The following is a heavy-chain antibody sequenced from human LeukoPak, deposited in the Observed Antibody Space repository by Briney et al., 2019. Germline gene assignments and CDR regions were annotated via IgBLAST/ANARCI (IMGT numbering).Heavy chain of an antibody. CDR2: MNPNSGNT. CDR3: ARVVGEDVVVPAAIQYHYYYYMDV. Sequence: ASVKVSCKASGYTFTSYDINWVRQATGQGLEWMGWMNPNSGNTGYAQKFQGRVTMTRNTSISTAYMELSSLRSDDTAVYYCARVVGEDVVVPAAIQYHYYYYMDVWGKGTTVTISS. D-gene: IGHD2-2*01. CDR1: GYTFTSYD. V-gene: IGHV1-8*02. J-gene: IGHJ6*03.